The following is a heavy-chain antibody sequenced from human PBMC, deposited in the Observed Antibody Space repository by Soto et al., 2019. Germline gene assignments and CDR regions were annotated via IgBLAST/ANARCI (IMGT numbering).Heavy chain of an antibody. V-gene: IGHV4-59*01. CDR3: ARGKTYYDFWSGYFSYYYGMDV. CDR2: IYYSGST. D-gene: IGHD3-3*01. J-gene: IGHJ6*02. Sequence: SETLSLTCTVSGGSISSYYWSWIRQPPGKGLEWIGYIYYSGSTNYNPSLKSRVTISVDTSKNQFSLKLSSVTAADTAVYYCARGKTYYDFWSGYFSYYYGMDVWGQGTTVTVSS. CDR1: GGSISSYY.